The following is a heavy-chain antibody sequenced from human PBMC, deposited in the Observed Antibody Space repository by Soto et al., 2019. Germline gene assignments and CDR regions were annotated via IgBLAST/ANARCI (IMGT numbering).Heavy chain of an antibody. D-gene: IGHD4-17*01. J-gene: IGHJ6*02. Sequence: SETLSLSCTVSGGSISSSSYYWGWIRQPPGKGLEWIGSIYYSGSTYYNPSLKSRVTISVDTSKNQFSLKLSSVTAADTAVYYCASRDDYGVYDDPYYYYYGMDVWGQATTVTVSS. CDR2: IYYSGST. V-gene: IGHV4-39*01. CDR1: GGSISSSSYY. CDR3: ASRDDYGVYDDPYYYYYGMDV.